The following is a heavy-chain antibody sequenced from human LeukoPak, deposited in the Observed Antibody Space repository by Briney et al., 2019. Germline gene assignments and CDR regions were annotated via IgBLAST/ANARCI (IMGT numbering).Heavy chain of an antibody. CDR1: GYSISSGYY. D-gene: IGHD3-3*01. CDR3: ARTHHDFWSGYYQYYFDY. CDR2: IYHSGST. V-gene: IGHV4-38-2*02. Sequence: PSETLSLTCTVSGYSISSGYYWGWIRQPPGKGLEWIGSIYHSGSTYYNPSLKSRVTISVDTSKNQFSLKLSSVTAADTAVYYCARTHHDFWSGYYQYYFDYWGQGTLVTVSS. J-gene: IGHJ4*02.